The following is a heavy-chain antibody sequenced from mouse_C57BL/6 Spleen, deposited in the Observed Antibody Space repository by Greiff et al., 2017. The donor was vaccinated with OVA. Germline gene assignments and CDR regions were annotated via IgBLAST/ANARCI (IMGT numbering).Heavy chain of an antibody. CDR1: GYTFTDYN. V-gene: IGHV1-18*01. D-gene: IGHD2-2*01. CDR2: INPKNGGT. Sequence: EVQLQQSGPELVKPGASVKIPCTASGYTFTDYNMDWVKQSHGQSLEWIGDINPKNGGTIYNQKFQGKATLTVDTSSSTAYMELRSLTSEDTAVYYCGLTMVTTRFAYWGQGTLVTVSA. CDR3: GLTMVTTRFAY. J-gene: IGHJ3*01.